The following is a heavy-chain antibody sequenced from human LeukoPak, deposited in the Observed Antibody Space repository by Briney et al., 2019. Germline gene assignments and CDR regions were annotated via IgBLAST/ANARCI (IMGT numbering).Heavy chain of an antibody. V-gene: IGHV4-34*01. CDR1: GGSFSGYY. D-gene: IGHD3-10*01. Sequence: SETLSLTCAVYGGSFSGYYWSWIRQPPGKGLEWIGEINHSGSTNYNPSLKRRVTISVDTSKTQFSLKLSSVTAADTAVYYCARRGRNGSGKRSFDPWGQGTLVTVSS. J-gene: IGHJ5*02. CDR3: ARRGRNGSGKRSFDP. CDR2: INHSGST.